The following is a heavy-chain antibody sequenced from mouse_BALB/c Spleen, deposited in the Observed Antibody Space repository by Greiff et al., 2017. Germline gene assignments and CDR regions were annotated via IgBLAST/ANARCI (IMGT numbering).Heavy chain of an antibody. Sequence: EVQLVESGGGLVKPGGSLKLSCAASGFAFSSYDMSWVRQTPEKRLEWVAYISSGGGSTYYPDTVKGRFTISRDNAKNTLYLQMSSLKSEDTAMYYCARHSLYGNYGGAMDYWGQGTSVTVSS. CDR2: ISSGGGST. D-gene: IGHD2-1*01. CDR1: GFAFSSYD. V-gene: IGHV5-12-1*01. J-gene: IGHJ4*01. CDR3: ARHSLYGNYGGAMDY.